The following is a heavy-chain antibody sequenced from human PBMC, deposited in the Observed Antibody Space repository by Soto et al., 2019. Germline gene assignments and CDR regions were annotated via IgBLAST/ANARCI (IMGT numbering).Heavy chain of an antibody. CDR3: ARVAVGAISHYGMDV. Sequence: QVQLVQSGAEVKKPGSSVKVSCKASGGTFSSYAISWVRQAPGQGLEWMGGIIPIFGTANYAQKFQGRVTITADEATSTAYRGLSSLRSEDTAVYYCARVAVGAISHYGMDVWGQGTTVTVSS. CDR1: GGTFSSYA. D-gene: IGHD1-26*01. J-gene: IGHJ6*02. CDR2: IIPIFGTA. V-gene: IGHV1-69*12.